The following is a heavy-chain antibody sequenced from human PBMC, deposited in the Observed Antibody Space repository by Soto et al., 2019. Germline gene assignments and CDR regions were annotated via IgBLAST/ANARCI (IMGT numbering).Heavy chain of an antibody. V-gene: IGHV4-39*01. CDR3: AGVRIAAAFYGMDV. D-gene: IGHD6-13*01. J-gene: IGHJ6*02. CDR2: IYYSGST. Sequence: PSETQSLTSTVADGSIRSSVYYWGWIKQPPGKGLEWIGSIYYSGSTYYNPSLKSRVTISVDTSKNQFSLKLSSVTAADTAVYYCAGVRIAAAFYGMDVWGQGTTVTSP. CDR1: DGSIRSSVYY.